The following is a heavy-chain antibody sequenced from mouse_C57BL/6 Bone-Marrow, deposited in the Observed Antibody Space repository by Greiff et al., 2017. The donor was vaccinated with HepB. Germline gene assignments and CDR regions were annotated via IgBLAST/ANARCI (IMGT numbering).Heavy chain of an antibody. J-gene: IGHJ1*03. CDR2: ISYDGSN. CDR1: GYSITSGYY. Sequence: EVHLVESGPGLVKPSQSLSLTCSVTGYSITSGYYWNWIRQFPGNKLEWMGYISYDGSNNYNPSLKNRISITRDTSKNQFFLKLNSVTTEDTATYYCARDRYGNYVYFDVWGTGTTVTVSS. D-gene: IGHD2-10*02. CDR3: ARDRYGNYVYFDV. V-gene: IGHV3-6*01.